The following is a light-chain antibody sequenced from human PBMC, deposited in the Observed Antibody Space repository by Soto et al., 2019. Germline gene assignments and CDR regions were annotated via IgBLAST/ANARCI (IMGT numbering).Light chain of an antibody. Sequence: QSALTQPASVSGSPGQSITISCTGTSSDVGGYNYVSWYQQHPGKAPKLMIYEVYNRPSGVSNRFSGSKSGNTDSLTISGVQAEDKDDYSRSSYTSITHIVFGGGNKLTVL. CDR1: SSDVGGYNY. CDR2: EVY. CDR3: SSYTSITHIV. V-gene: IGLV2-14*03. J-gene: IGLJ2*01.